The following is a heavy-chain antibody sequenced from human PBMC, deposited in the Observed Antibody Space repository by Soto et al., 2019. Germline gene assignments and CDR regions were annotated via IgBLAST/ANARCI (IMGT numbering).Heavy chain of an antibody. V-gene: IGHV3-72*01. CDR1: SFTFRASY. Sequence: GGSMKMSCAASSFTFRASYIAGARKDPGKGLEWVGRLRNKANSYRTEYAASVEGRFTISRDDSKNSLYLQMNSLKTEDTAGLYCVRKRLSETAFCRDYCGEGTLVTVSS. D-gene: IGHD6-25*01. CDR2: LRNKANSYRT. J-gene: IGHJ4*02. CDR3: VRKRLSETAFCRDY.